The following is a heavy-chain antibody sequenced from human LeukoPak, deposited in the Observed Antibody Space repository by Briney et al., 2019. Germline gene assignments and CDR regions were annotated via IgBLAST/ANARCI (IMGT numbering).Heavy chain of an antibody. J-gene: IGHJ6*03. CDR2: ISGSGGST. CDR3: AKGGVPATGYYYYYMDV. D-gene: IGHD2-2*01. Sequence: PGGSLRLSCAASGFTFSSYAMSWVRQAPGKGLEWVSAISGSGGSTYYADSVKGRFTISRDNSKNTLYLQMNSLRAEDTAVYYCAKGGVPATGYYYYYMDVWGKGTTVTVSS. V-gene: IGHV3-23*01. CDR1: GFTFSSYA.